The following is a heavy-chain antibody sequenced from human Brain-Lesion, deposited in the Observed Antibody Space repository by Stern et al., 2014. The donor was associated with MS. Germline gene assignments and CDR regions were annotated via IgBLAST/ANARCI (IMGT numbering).Heavy chain of an antibody. CDR3: ARFPASRPHVFDS. CDR2: SDHSGST. D-gene: IGHD6-13*01. Sequence: MQLVESGPGLVKPSGTLSLTCAVSGGSISSSNWWSWVRQSPGKGLEWIGESDHSGSTIYNPSLKSRVTVSVDKSKNRFSLNLRLVTAADTAVYFCARFPASRPHVFDSWGQGTLVTVSS. V-gene: IGHV4-4*02. J-gene: IGHJ4*02. CDR1: GGSISSSNW.